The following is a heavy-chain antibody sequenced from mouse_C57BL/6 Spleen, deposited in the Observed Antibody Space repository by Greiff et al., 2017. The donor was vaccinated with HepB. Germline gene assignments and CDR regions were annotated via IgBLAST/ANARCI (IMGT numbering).Heavy chain of an antibody. D-gene: IGHD1-1*01. CDR1: GYTFTSYW. J-gene: IGHJ2*01. V-gene: IGHV1-55*01. Sequence: VQLQQSGAELVKPGASVKMSCKASGYTFTSYWITWVKQRPGQGLEWIGDIYPGSGSTNYNEKFKSKATLTVDTSSSTAYMQLSSLTSEDTAVYYWAKSGYNGSSYPFDDWGQGTTLTVSS. CDR3: AKSGYNGSSYPFDD. CDR2: IYPGSGST.